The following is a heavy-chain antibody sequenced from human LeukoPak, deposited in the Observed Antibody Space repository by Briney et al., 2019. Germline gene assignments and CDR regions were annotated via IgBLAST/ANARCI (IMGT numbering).Heavy chain of an antibody. CDR3: ARDKPSGDYLFDY. D-gene: IGHD3-10*01. J-gene: IGHJ4*02. CDR2: IWYDGNTK. V-gene: IGHV3-33*08. Sequence: GGSLRLSCAASGFTFSDYYMTWFRQAPGKGLEWVADIWYDGNTKEYADSVKGRFTISRDNSKNMMYLQMKSLRDEDTAVYYCARDKPSGDYLFDYWGQGTLVTVSS. CDR1: GFTFSDYY.